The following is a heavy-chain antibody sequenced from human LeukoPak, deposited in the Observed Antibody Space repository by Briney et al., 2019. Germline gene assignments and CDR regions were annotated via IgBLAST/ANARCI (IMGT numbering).Heavy chain of an antibody. CDR3: ARSRRSGFVDR. D-gene: IGHD3-3*01. V-gene: IGHV3-74*01. J-gene: IGHJ4*02. CDR1: EFTYNNYW. Sequence: PGGSLRLSCKTTEFTYNNYWIHWIRQAPGKGLTWVSRIGREGIRTDYADSVKGRFTISRNDARRTVYLQMNTLTGDDTAMYYCARSRRSGFVDRWGPGTLVIVSS. CDR2: IGREGIRT.